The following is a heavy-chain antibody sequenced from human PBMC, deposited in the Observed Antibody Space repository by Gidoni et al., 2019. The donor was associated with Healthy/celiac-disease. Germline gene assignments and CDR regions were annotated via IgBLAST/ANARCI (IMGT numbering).Heavy chain of an antibody. J-gene: IGHJ4*02. V-gene: IGHV4-59*01. CDR2: IYYSGST. Sequence: QVQLQESGPGLVKPSETLSLTCTVSGGSISSYYWSWIRQPPGKGLEWIGYIYYSGSTNYNPSLKSRVTISVDTSKNQFSLKLSSVTAADTAVYYCARELLDYGFDYWGQGTLVTVSS. CDR3: ARELLDYGFDY. CDR1: GGSISSYY. D-gene: IGHD4-17*01.